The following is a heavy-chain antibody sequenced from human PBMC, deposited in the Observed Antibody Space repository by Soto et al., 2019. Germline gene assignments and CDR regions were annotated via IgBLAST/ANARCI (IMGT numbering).Heavy chain of an antibody. CDR1: GFTISSYS. D-gene: IGHD3-3*01. CDR2: ISSSSSTI. Sequence: WGSLRLSCAASGFTISSYSMNWVRQAPGKGLEWVSYISSSSSTIYYADSVKGRFTISRDNAKNSLYLQMNSLRAEDTAVYYCARDAIFGVVMLSVIDYWGQGTLVTVSS. J-gene: IGHJ4*02. V-gene: IGHV3-48*01. CDR3: ARDAIFGVVMLSVIDY.